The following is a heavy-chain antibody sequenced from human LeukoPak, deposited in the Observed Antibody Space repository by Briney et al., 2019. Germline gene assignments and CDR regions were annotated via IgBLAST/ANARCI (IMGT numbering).Heavy chain of an antibody. CDR3: ARYDGTHHDY. CDR2: IYHSGST. D-gene: IGHD3-22*01. Sequence: SQTLSLTYAVSGGSISSGGYSWSWIRQPPGKGLEWIGYIYHSGSTYYNPSLKSRVTISVDRSKNQFSLKLSSVTAADTAVYYCARYDGTHHDYWGQGTLVTVSS. V-gene: IGHV4-30-2*01. CDR1: GGSISSGGYS. J-gene: IGHJ4*02.